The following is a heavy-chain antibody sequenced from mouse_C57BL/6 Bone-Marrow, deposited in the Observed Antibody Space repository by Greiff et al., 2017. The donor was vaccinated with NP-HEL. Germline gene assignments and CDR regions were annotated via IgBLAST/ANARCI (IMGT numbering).Heavy chain of an antibody. J-gene: IGHJ3*01. CDR3: ARVAY. V-gene: IGHV1-69*01. CDR1: GYTFTSYW. CDR2: IDPSDSYT. Sequence: VQLQQSGAELVMPGASVKLSCKASGYTFTSYWMHWVKQRPGQGLEWIGEIDPSDSYTNYNQKFKGKSTLTVDKSSSTAYMQLSSLTSEDSAVYYCARVAYWGQGTLVTVSA.